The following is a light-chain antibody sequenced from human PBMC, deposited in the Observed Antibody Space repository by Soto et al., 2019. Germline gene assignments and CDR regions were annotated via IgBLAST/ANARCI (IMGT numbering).Light chain of an antibody. V-gene: IGKV1-6*01. J-gene: IGKJ1*01. CDR2: AAS. Sequence: AIQVTQSPSSLSAFVGDRVTITCRASQGIRNDLGWYQQRPGKAPKLLIFAASDLQSGVPTRFSGSRSGTDFTLTITSLQHEDFATYYCLQYYNYPRTFGQGTKVDIK. CDR3: LQYYNYPRT. CDR1: QGIRND.